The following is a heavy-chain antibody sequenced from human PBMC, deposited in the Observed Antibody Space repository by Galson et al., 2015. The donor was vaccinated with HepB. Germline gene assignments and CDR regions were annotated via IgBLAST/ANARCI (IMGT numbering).Heavy chain of an antibody. CDR2: INPSGGST. Sequence: SVKVSCKASGGTFSSYAISWVRQAPGQGLEWMGIINPSGGSTSYAQKFQGRVTMTRDTSTSTVYMELSSLRSEDTAVYYCARGGKYYYGSGSYYNGDAFDIWGQGTMVTVSS. V-gene: IGHV1-46*03. J-gene: IGHJ3*02. CDR3: ARGGKYYYGSGSYYNGDAFDI. CDR1: GGTFSSYA. D-gene: IGHD3-10*01.